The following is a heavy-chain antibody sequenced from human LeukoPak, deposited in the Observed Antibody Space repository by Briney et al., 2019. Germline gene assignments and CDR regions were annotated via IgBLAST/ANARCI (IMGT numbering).Heavy chain of an antibody. CDR2: ISAYNGNT. Sequence: ASVKVSCKASGYTFTSYGIGWVRQAPGQGLEWMGWISAYNGNTNYAQKLQGRVTMTTDTSTSTAYMELRSLRSDDTAVYYCARVYSIAVAGSDAFDIWGQGTMVTVSS. V-gene: IGHV1-18*01. CDR3: ARVYSIAVAGSDAFDI. CDR1: GYTFTSYG. J-gene: IGHJ3*02. D-gene: IGHD6-19*01.